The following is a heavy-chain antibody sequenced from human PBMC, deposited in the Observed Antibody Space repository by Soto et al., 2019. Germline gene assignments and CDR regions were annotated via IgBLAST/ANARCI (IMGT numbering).Heavy chain of an antibody. CDR1: GGSISSGDYY. D-gene: IGHD4-17*01. J-gene: IGHJ4*02. CDR3: VRGLMEKHGEYSRFDY. V-gene: IGHV4-31*03. CDR2: IYFSGTT. Sequence: ASETLSLTCTVSGGSISSGDYYWSWIRQHPGKGLEWIGYIYFSGTTYYNPSLKSRLSLSLDTSKTQSSLKLSSVTAADTAVYYCVRGLMEKHGEYSRFDYWGQGTLVTVSS.